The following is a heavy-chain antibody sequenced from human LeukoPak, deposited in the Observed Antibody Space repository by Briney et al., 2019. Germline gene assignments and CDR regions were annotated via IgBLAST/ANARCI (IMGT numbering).Heavy chain of an antibody. J-gene: IGHJ6*02. V-gene: IGHV3-21*01. Sequence: GGSLRLSCAASGFTFSSYAMSWVRQAPGKGLEWVSSISSSSSYIYYADSVKGRFTISRDNAKNSLYLQMNSLRAEDTAVYYCARVGIVANYGMDVWGQGTTVTVSS. D-gene: IGHD3-22*01. CDR1: GFTFSSYA. CDR2: ISSSSSYI. CDR3: ARVGIVANYGMDV.